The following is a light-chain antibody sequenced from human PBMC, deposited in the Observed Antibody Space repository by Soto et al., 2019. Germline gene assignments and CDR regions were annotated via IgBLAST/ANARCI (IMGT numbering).Light chain of an antibody. CDR2: AAA. V-gene: IGKV1-17*02. J-gene: IGKJ1*01. CDR3: LQHDTYPWT. Sequence: DIQLTQSPSSLSASVGDRVIITCRAGQGVRNNLGWYQQAPGKPPKRLIYAAAILQSGVPSRFSGSGSWTEFALTIDNLQPEDFATYYCLQHDTYPWTFGQGTQVE. CDR1: QGVRNN.